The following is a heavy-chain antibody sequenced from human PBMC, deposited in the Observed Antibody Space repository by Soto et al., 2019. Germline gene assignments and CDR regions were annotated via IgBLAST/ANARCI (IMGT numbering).Heavy chain of an antibody. V-gene: IGHV4-4*02. CDR1: GGSISSSKW. Sequence: PSETLFLTCGVSGGSISSSKWWTWVRQPPGKGPEWMGEIYHSGSTNYNPSLTSRVTISLDKSNNQFSLTLSSLTPADAAVYYCPRVPAPWGKGTLVPVSP. CDR3: PRVPAP. CDR2: IYHSGST. J-gene: IGHJ5*02.